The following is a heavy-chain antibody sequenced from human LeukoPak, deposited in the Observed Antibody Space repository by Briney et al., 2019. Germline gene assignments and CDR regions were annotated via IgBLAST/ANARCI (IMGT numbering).Heavy chain of an antibody. J-gene: IGHJ4*02. CDR3: ARGYVWGSYYFDY. Sequence: WGSLRLSGAASGFTFSSYAMSWIRQRPGKGLECIGEINHSGSTNYNPSLKSRVTISVDTSKNQFSLKLSSVTAADTAVYYCARGYVWGSYYFDYWGQGTLVTVSS. D-gene: IGHD3-16*01. CDR2: INHSGST. V-gene: IGHV4-34*01. CDR1: GFTFSSYA.